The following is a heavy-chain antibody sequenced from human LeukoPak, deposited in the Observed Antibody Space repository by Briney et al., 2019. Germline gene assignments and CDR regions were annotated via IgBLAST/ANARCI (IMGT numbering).Heavy chain of an antibody. CDR1: GFTFSSYA. J-gene: IGHJ4*02. CDR2: IYSGGST. CDR3: ASPLKLGEPIY. Sequence: PGGSLRLSCAASGFTFSSYAMSWVRQAPGKGLEWVSVIYSGGSTYYADSVKGRFTISRDNSKNTLYLQMNSLRAEDTAVYYCASPLKLGEPIYWGQGTLVTVSS. D-gene: IGHD3-10*01. V-gene: IGHV3-53*01.